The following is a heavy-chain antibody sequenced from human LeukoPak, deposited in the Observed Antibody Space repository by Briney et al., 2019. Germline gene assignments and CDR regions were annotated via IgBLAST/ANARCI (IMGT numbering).Heavy chain of an antibody. D-gene: IGHD1-14*01. J-gene: IGHJ4*02. CDR1: GGSVSSYY. Sequence: SETLSLTCSVSGGSVSSYYWSWIRQSPGKGPEWIGYIHNSGRTNYNPSLKSRVTGFVDTSKNQVSLRLSSVTAADTAVYYCARHGTISSESYFDYWGQGAMVTVSS. CDR3: ARHGTISSESYFDY. CDR2: IHNSGRT. V-gene: IGHV4-59*08.